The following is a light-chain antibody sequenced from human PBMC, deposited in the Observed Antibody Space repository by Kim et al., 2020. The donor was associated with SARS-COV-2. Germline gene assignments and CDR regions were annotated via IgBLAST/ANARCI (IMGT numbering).Light chain of an antibody. J-gene: IGLJ2*01. Sequence: GTLSCTGSSSNIGAGYDVPWYQQLPGTAPKLLIYGNSNRPSGVPDRFSGSKSGTSASLAITGLQAEDEADYYCQSYDSSLSGSVVFGGGTQLTVL. V-gene: IGLV1-40*01. CDR2: GNS. CDR1: SSNIGAGYD. CDR3: QSYDSSLSGSVV.